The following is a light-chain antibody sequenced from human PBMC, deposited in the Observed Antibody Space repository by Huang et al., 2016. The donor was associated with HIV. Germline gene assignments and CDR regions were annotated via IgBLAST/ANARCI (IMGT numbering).Light chain of an antibody. CDR2: GAS. Sequence: EIVLTQSPGSLSLSPGDRATLSCRASQYVADAYVAWYQHLPGQSPRLLIYGASRRAPGIPDRFSGSGFSTDFNLTISRLEPEDFAVYYCQQCGDSTWTFGQETKVEVK. J-gene: IGKJ1*01. V-gene: IGKV3-20*01. CDR1: QYVADAY. CDR3: QQCGDSTWT.